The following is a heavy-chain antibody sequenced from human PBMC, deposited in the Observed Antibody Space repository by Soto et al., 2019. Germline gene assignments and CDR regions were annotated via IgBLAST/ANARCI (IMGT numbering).Heavy chain of an antibody. Sequence: ASVKVSCKASGYTVTGYYMHWVRQAPGQGLEWMGWINPNSGGTNYAQKFQGWVTMTRDTSISTAYMELGRLRSDDTAVYYCAISHYYDSSGSYYYGMDVWGQGTTVTVSS. D-gene: IGHD3-22*01. CDR1: GYTVTGYY. J-gene: IGHJ6*02. CDR3: AISHYYDSSGSYYYGMDV. CDR2: INPNSGGT. V-gene: IGHV1-2*04.